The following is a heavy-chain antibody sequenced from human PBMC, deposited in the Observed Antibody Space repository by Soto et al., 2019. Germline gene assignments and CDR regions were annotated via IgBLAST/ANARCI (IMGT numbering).Heavy chain of an antibody. CDR2: IYHSGST. V-gene: IGHV4-38-2*02. D-gene: IGHD3-10*02. CDR1: GYSISSGYY. CDR3: ARDGASFVPYGMDV. J-gene: IGHJ6*02. Sequence: SETLSLTCAVSGYSISSGYYWGWIRQPPGKGLEWIGSIYHSGSTNYNPSLKSRVTISVDTSKNQFSLKLSSVTAADTAVYYCARDGASFVPYGMDVWGQGTTVTVSS.